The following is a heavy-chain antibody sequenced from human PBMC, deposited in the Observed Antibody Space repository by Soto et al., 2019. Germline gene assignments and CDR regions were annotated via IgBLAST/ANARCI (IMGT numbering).Heavy chain of an antibody. CDR3: ASTLTYYDFWSGHRGFDP. Sequence: SGKVSCKASGGTFSSYAISWLRQAPLQVLDWMGGIIPIFGTANYAQNFQVRFTITADESTSTAYMELSSLRSEDTAVYYCASTLTYYDFWSGHRGFDPWGQGTLVTVPQ. CDR2: IIPIFGTA. V-gene: IGHV1-69*13. D-gene: IGHD3-3*01. CDR1: GGTFSSYA. J-gene: IGHJ5*02.